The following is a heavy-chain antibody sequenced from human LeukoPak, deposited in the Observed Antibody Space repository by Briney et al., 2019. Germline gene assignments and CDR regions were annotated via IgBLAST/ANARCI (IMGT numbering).Heavy chain of an antibody. Sequence: ASVKVSCKASGYTFTGYYMHWVRQAPGQGLEWMGWINPNSGGTNYAQKFQGRVTMTRDTSISTAYMELSRLRSDDTAVYYCVRAPSMILPYYFDSWGQGTLVTVSS. V-gene: IGHV1-2*02. CDR3: VRAPSMILPYYFDS. CDR1: GYTFTGYY. CDR2: INPNSGGT. D-gene: IGHD3-10*01. J-gene: IGHJ4*02.